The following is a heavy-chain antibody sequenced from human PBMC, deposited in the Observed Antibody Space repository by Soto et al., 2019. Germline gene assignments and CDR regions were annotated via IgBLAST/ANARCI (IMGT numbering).Heavy chain of an antibody. Sequence: EVQLLESGGGLVQPGGSLRLSCAASVFTFSTYVMTWVRQAPGKGLEWVSSISGSGDSIYYADSVKGRFTISRDNSKNTLYLQMNNLRAEDTAVYYCAKDGTYSSSWPYYFDYWGQGTLVTVSS. V-gene: IGHV3-23*01. D-gene: IGHD6-13*01. J-gene: IGHJ4*02. CDR2: ISGSGDSI. CDR3: AKDGTYSSSWPYYFDY. CDR1: VFTFSTYV.